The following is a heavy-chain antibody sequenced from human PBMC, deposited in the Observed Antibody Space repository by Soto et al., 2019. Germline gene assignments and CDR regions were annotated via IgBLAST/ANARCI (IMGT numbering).Heavy chain of an antibody. D-gene: IGHD3-16*01. CDR3: ARMITFGGPIGSLY. Sequence: SETLSLTCTVSGGSISSGGYYWSWIRQHPGKGLEWIGYIYYSGSTYYNPSLKSRVTISVDTSKNRFSLKLSSVTAADTAVYYCARMITFGGPIGSLYWGQGTLVTVSS. V-gene: IGHV4-31*03. J-gene: IGHJ4*02. CDR1: GGSISSGGYY. CDR2: IYYSGST.